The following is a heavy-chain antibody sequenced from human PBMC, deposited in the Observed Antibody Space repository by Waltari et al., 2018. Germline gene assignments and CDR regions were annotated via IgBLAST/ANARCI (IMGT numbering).Heavy chain of an antibody. D-gene: IGHD2-2*01. J-gene: IGHJ5*01. CDR2: INQITGDT. Sequence: QVHLQESGPGLVKPSDTLSLTCTVSNGSLNNHYWSWIRQPPGKRMEWIGWINQITGDTNYNPSLESRVIISSDISKNQFSLKLTSVTAADTPIYYCAREGSLYSSTGGWIGPWGQGMLVTVSS. CDR1: NGSLNNHY. CDR3: AREGSLYSSTGGWIGP. V-gene: IGHV4-59*11.